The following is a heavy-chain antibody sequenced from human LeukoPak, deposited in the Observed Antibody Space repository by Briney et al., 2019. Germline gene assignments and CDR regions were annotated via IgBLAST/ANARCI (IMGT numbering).Heavy chain of an antibody. CDR2: INPNSGGT. CDR1: GYTFTGYY. CDR3: ARAPSLYIVVVVAATLFDY. J-gene: IGHJ4*02. Sequence: ASVKVSRKASGYTFTGYYMHWVRQAPGQGLEWMGWINPNSGGTNYAQKFQGRVTMTRDTSISTAYMELSRLRSDDTAVYYCARAPSLYIVVVVAATLFDYWGQGTLATVSS. D-gene: IGHD2-15*01. V-gene: IGHV1-2*02.